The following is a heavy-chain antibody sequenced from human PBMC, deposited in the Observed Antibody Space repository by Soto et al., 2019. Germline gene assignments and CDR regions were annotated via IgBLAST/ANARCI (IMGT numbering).Heavy chain of an antibody. Sequence: EVQLVESGGGLIQPGGSLRLSCAASGFTVSSNYMSWVRQAPRKGLEWVSVIYSGGSTYYADSVKGRFTISRDNSKNTLYLQMNSLRAEDTAVYYCARDRASLYGMDVWGQGTTVTVSS. D-gene: IGHD3-10*01. CDR2: IYSGGST. CDR1: GFTVSSNY. J-gene: IGHJ6*02. V-gene: IGHV3-53*01. CDR3: ARDRASLYGMDV.